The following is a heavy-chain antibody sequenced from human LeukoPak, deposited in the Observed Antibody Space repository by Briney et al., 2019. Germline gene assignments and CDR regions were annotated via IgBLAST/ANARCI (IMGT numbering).Heavy chain of an antibody. V-gene: IGHV3-15*01. CDR3: VKDWSYQGNYYYMDV. CDR2: IKSKTDGGTT. J-gene: IGHJ6*03. CDR1: GFTFNNVW. D-gene: IGHD1-26*01. Sequence: PGGSLRLSCAASGFTFNNVWMSWVRQAPGKGLEWVGLIKSKTDGGTTDYAAPVKGRFSISRDDSKNTLYLQMNSLKTEDTAVYYCVKDWSYQGNYYYMDVWGKGTTVTISS.